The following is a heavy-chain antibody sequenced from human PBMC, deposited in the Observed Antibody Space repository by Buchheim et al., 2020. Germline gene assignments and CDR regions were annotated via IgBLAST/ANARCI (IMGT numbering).Heavy chain of an antibody. CDR2: ISSSGSTI. J-gene: IGHJ4*02. V-gene: IGHV3-48*03. CDR1: GFTLSSYE. D-gene: IGHD6-13*01. Sequence: EVQLVESGGGLVQPGGSLRLSCAASGFTLSSYEMNWVRQAPGKGLEWVSYISSSGSTIYYADSVKGRFTISRDNAKNSLYLQMNSLRAEDTAVYYCARVGAGYISLHQSPYDYWGQGTL. CDR3: ARVGAGYISLHQSPYDY.